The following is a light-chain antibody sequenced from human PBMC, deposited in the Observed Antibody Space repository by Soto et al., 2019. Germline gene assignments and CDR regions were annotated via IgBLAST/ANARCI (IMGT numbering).Light chain of an antibody. CDR2: WAS. J-gene: IGKJ1*01. CDR1: QSVFSNSDNKNL. CDR3: QHYFSPPVT. V-gene: IGKV4-1*01. Sequence: DIVMTQSPDSLAVSLGARATINCKSSQSVFSNSDNKNLLAWFQQKPGHPPRLLIYWASTRESGVPARFSVSGSGTDFTLTISSLQAEDVAVYYCQHYFSPPVTFGKGTKVEIK.